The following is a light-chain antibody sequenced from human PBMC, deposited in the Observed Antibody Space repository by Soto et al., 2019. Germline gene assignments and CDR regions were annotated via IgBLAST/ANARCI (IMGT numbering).Light chain of an antibody. V-gene: IGLV2-14*01. Sequence: QSALTQPASVSGSPGQSITISCTGTSSDIGDYDWVSWYQLHPGRAPKLIIYEVTNRPSGVSNRFSGSKSGNTASLTISGLQTEDEADYFCSSYRRPTTLVFGPGTKLTVL. CDR1: SSDIGDYDW. CDR2: EVT. CDR3: SSYRRPTTLV. J-gene: IGLJ1*01.